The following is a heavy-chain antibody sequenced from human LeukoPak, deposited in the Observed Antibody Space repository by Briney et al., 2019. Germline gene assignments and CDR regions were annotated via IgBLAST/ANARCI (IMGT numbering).Heavy chain of an antibody. V-gene: IGHV4-38-2*02. CDR3: ARDGRLWNYGDYVRNWFDP. J-gene: IGHJ5*02. D-gene: IGHD4-17*01. CDR2: IYHSGST. CDR1: GYSISSGYY. Sequence: SETLFLTCTVSGYSISSGYYWGWIRQPQGKGLEWIGSIYHSGSTYYNPSLKSRVTISVDTSKNQFSLKLSSVTAADTAVYYCARDGRLWNYGDYVRNWFDPWGQGTLVTVSS.